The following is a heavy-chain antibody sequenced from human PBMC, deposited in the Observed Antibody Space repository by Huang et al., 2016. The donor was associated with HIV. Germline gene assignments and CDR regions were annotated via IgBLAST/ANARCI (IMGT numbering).Heavy chain of an antibody. CDR3: ARDPHVFVAGPFFDC. CDR1: GYTFTNFA. D-gene: IGHD3-10*02. J-gene: IGHJ4*02. CDR2: IDTDKSDK. Sequence: QVQLVQSGAEVKKPGASVKVSCKASGYTFTNFAMHWVRQAPGQRLVWMGWIDTDKSDKRYSQRFQGRLTIRRETSASKGYMELSSLRSEDTAVYYCARDPHVFVAGPFFDCWGQGTLVTVSS. V-gene: IGHV1-3*04.